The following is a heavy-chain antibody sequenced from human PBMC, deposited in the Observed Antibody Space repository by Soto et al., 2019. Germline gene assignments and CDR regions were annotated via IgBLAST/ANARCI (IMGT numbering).Heavy chain of an antibody. CDR1: GFTFTSSA. CDR3: AAPQGVATHYYYYFGMDV. CDR2: IVVGSGNT. Sequence: GASVKVSCKASGFTFTSSAVQWVRQARGQRLEWIGWIVVGSGNTNYAQKFQERVTITRDMSTSTAYMELSSLRSEDTAVYYCAAPQGVATHYYYYFGMDVWGQGTTVTVSS. D-gene: IGHD5-12*01. V-gene: IGHV1-58*01. J-gene: IGHJ6*02.